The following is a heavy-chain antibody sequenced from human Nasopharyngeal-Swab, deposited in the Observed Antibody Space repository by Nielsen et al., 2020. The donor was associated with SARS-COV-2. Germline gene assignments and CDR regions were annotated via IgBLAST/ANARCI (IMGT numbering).Heavy chain of an antibody. J-gene: IGHJ4*02. D-gene: IGHD6-19*01. CDR3: ARYQDNTGWDQAYFDS. V-gene: IGHV2-70*11. CDR1: GFSLSTSGMS. CDR2: IDWDDDK. Sequence: SGPTLVKPTQTLTLTCTFSGFSLSTSGMSVSWIRQPPGKALEWLARIDWDDDKYYSTSLKTRLSVSKDTSKNQLVLTMTNMDPVDTATYFCARYQDNTGWDQAYFDSWGQGTLVTVSS.